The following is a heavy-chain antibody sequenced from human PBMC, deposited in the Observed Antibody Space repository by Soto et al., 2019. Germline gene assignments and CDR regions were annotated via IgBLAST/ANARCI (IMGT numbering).Heavy chain of an antibody. Sequence: PGGSLRLSCAASGFTFSSYAMHWVRQAPGKGLEWVAVISYDGSNKYYADSVKGRFTISRDNSKNTLYLQMNSLRAEDTAVYYCARGLSRSLLWFGELPEPYYYGRDGWGQGTTVTV. V-gene: IGHV3-30-3*01. CDR3: ARGLSRSLLWFGELPEPYYYGRDG. D-gene: IGHD3-10*01. CDR2: ISYDGSNK. CDR1: GFTFSSYA. J-gene: IGHJ6*02.